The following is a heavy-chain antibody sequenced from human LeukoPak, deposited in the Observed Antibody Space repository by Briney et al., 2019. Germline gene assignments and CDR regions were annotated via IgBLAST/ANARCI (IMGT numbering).Heavy chain of an antibody. D-gene: IGHD3-22*01. V-gene: IGHV3-23*01. J-gene: IGHJ3*02. CDR2: ISGSVGST. Sequence: PGGSLRLSCAASGFTFSYYSMNWVRQAPGKGLEWVSAISGSVGSTYYTDSVKGRFTISRDNSKNTLYLQMNSLRAEDTVIYYCAKDGSGVVALGDAFDTWGQGTMVTVSS. CDR1: GFTFSYYS. CDR3: AKDGSGVVALGDAFDT.